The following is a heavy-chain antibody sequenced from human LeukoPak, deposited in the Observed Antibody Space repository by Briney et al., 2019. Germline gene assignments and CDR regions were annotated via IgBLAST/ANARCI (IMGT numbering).Heavy chain of an antibody. CDR1: GYTFTSYD. J-gene: IGHJ4*02. V-gene: IGHV1-8*01. D-gene: IGHD3-3*01. Sequence: ASVKVSCKASGYTFTSYDINWVRQATGQGLEWMGWMNPNSGNTGYAQKFQGRVTMTRNTSISTAYMELSSLRSEDTAVYYCARNALLTYYDFWSGYYTSGFDYWGQGTLVTVSS. CDR3: ARNALLTYYDFWSGYYTSGFDY. CDR2: MNPNSGNT.